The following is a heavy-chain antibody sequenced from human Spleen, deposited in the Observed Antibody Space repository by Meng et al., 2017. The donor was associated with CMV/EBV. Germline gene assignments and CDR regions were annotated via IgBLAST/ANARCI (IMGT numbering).Heavy chain of an antibody. V-gene: IGHV3-23*01. CDR3: AKDRFDTSGWGGYFFDY. CDR1: GFTFSGHA. CDR2: IRGSGITI. Sequence: LSLTCAASGFTFSGHAMNWVRQAPGKGLEWVSSIRGSGITIHYADSVKGRFTVSRDNSKNTVYLQMSALRAEDTAMYYCAKDRFDTSGWGGYFFDYWGQGTLVTVSS. D-gene: IGHD6-19*01. J-gene: IGHJ4*02.